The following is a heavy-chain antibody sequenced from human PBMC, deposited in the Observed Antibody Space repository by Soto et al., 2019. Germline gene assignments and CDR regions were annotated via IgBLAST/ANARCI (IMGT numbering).Heavy chain of an antibody. Sequence: PGGSLRLSCAASGFTFSSYAMSWVRQAPGKGLEWVSAISGSGGSTYYADSVKGRFTISRDNSKNTLYLQMNSLRAEDTAVYYCAKALPGEWLAEYYYGMDVWGQGTTVTVSS. V-gene: IGHV3-23*01. CDR1: GFTFSSYA. CDR2: ISGSGGST. D-gene: IGHD6-19*01. CDR3: AKALPGEWLAEYYYGMDV. J-gene: IGHJ6*02.